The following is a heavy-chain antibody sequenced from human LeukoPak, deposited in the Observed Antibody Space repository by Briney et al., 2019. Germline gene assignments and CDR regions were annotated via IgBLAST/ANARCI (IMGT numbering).Heavy chain of an antibody. J-gene: IGHJ3*01. D-gene: IGHD4-11*01. V-gene: IGHV4-39*07. Sequence: ASETLSLTCTVSSGSISSTTYYWAWIRQPPGKGLEWIGSIYYNGDTYYNPSLKSRVIISADTSKNQFSLKLTSVTAADTAAYYCARGPNTAGNYWAFDLWGQGTKVTVSS. CDR2: IYYNGDT. CDR3: ARGPNTAGNYWAFDL. CDR1: SGSISSTTYY.